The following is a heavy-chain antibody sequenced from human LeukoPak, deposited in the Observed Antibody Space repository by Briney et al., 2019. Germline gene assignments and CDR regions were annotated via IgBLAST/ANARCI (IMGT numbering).Heavy chain of an antibody. CDR3: GGSELPDDAFDI. CDR2: INTDGSST. D-gene: IGHD1-26*01. CDR1: GFTFSSYW. Sequence: GGSLRLSCAASGFTFSSYWMHWVRQAPGKGLVWVSRINTDGSSTSYADSVKGRFTISRDDAKNTLYLQMNSLRAEDTAVYYCGGSELPDDAFDIWGQGTMVTVSS. J-gene: IGHJ3*02. V-gene: IGHV3-74*01.